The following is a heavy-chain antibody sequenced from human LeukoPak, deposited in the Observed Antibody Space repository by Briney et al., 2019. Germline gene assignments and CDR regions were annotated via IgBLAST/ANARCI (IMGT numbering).Heavy chain of an antibody. CDR3: AKGPHYYDSSGYYYRNAFDI. Sequence: PGGSLRLSCAASGFTFSSYAMHWVRQAPGKGLEWVAVISYDGSNKYYADSVKGRFTISRDNSKNTLYLQMNSLRAEDTALYYCAKGPHYYDSSGYYYRNAFDIWGQGTMVTVSS. V-gene: IGHV3-30*04. D-gene: IGHD3-22*01. CDR1: GFTFSSYA. J-gene: IGHJ3*02. CDR2: ISYDGSNK.